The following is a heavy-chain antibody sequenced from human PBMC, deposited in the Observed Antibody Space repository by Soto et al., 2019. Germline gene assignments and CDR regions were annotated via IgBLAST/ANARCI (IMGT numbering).Heavy chain of an antibody. CDR1: GLTFSSYP. CDR3: ARVAPYCSTTTCYIDS. J-gene: IGHJ4*02. CDR2: IGGSGTGFNT. D-gene: IGHD2-2*01. Sequence: EVQLLESGGGLVRPGGSLRLSCSASGLTFSSYPMKWVRQGPGKGLEWGSTIGGSGTGFNTAYADSVKGRFVISRDNSKNTVYLQMNSLRAEDTALYYCARVAPYCSTTTCYIDSGGQGTLVTVSS. V-gene: IGHV3-23*01.